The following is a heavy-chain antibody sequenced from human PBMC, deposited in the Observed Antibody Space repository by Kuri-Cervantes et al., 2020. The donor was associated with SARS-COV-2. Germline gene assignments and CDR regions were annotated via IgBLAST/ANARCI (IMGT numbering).Heavy chain of an antibody. Sequence: GESLKISCVASDFNFRYYGLYWVRQAPGKGLEWLAVISHDGRDTYHGDSVKGRFTISRDNSKNTLYLQMNSLRLEDTAIYYRAKPGSVRGIIREYHYGLDVWGQGTTVTVSS. J-gene: IGHJ6*02. CDR1: DFNFRYYG. V-gene: IGHV3-30*18. D-gene: IGHD3-10*01. CDR2: ISHDGRDT. CDR3: AKPGSVRGIIREYHYGLDV.